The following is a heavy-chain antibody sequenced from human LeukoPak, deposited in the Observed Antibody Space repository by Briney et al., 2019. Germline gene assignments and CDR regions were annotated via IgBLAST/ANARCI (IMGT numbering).Heavy chain of an antibody. D-gene: IGHD4-23*01. CDR1: GFTFSSYG. CDR3: ARDYGGNWFDP. V-gene: IGHV3-33*01. CDR2: IWYDGSNK. J-gene: IGHJ5*02. Sequence: GRSLRLSCAASGFTFSSYGMHWVRQAPGKGLERVAVIWYDGSNKYYADSVKGRFTISRDNSKNTLYLQMNSLRAEDTAVYYCARDYGGNWFDPWGQGTLVTVSS.